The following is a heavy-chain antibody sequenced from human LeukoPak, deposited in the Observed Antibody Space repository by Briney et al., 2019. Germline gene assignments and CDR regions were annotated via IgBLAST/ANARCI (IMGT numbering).Heavy chain of an antibody. V-gene: IGHV4-34*01. D-gene: IGHD3-22*01. J-gene: IGHJ4*02. CDR3: ARGEYYDSSGPYFDY. Sequence: PSETLSLTCAVYGGSFSGYYWSWIRQPPGKGLEWIGEINHSGSTNYNPSLKSRVTISVDTSKNQFSLKLSSVTAADTAVYYCARGEYYDSSGPYFDYWGQGTLVTVSS. CDR1: GGSFSGYY. CDR2: INHSGST.